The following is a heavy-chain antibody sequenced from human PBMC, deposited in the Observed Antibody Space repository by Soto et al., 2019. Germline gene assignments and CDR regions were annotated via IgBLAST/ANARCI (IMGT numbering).Heavy chain of an antibody. J-gene: IGHJ3*02. V-gene: IGHV4-31*03. CDR2: IYYSGST. Sequence: QVQLQESGPGLVKPSQTLSLTCTVSGGSISSGGYYWSWIRQHPGKGLEWIGYIYYSGSTYYNPFLTSRVTIPVNTSKNRSSLKLSAVTAADTAVYYGARGRARSGYYAACDIWGQGKMVTVSS. CDR3: ARGRARSGYYAACDI. D-gene: IGHD3-10*01. CDR1: GGSISSGGYY.